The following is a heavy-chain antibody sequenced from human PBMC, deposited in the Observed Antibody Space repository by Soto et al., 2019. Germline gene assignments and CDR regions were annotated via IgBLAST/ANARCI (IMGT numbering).Heavy chain of an antibody. Sequence: EVQLVESGGGLVQPGRSLRLSCAASGFTFDDYAMHWVRQAPGKGLEWVSGISWNSGSIGYADSVKGRFTISRDNAKNSLYLQMNSLRAEDTALYYCAKEGLGSSGDMNYFDYWGQGTLVTVSS. CDR2: ISWNSGSI. CDR3: AKEGLGSSGDMNYFDY. CDR1: GFTFDDYA. J-gene: IGHJ4*02. D-gene: IGHD6-19*01. V-gene: IGHV3-9*01.